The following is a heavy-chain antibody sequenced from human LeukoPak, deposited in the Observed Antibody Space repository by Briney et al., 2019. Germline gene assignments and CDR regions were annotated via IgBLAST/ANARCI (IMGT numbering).Heavy chain of an antibody. CDR1: GGSISSGSYY. Sequence: SQTLSLTCTVSGGSISSGSYYWSWIRQPAGKGLEWIGRIYTSGSTNYNPSLKSRVTISVDTSKNQFSLKLSSVTAADTAVYYCARGWSYADYWGQGTLVTVSS. D-gene: IGHD3-16*01. CDR2: IYTSGST. J-gene: IGHJ4*02. V-gene: IGHV4-61*02. CDR3: ARGWSYADY.